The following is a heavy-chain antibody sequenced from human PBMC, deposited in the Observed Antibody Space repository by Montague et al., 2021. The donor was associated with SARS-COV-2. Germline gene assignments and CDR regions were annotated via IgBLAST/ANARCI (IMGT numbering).Heavy chain of an antibody. D-gene: IGHD2-21*02. Sequence: SETLSLTCTVSGASISRCDYYWAWIRQPPGQGLVLIGCIHYIGNTYYNPYLESRVTIYVDTAENQFSLTLRSVIAADTAVHYCAGLLPDGTVVATDIPFDSWGQGTLVIVSS. J-gene: IGHJ4*02. CDR3: AGLLPDGTVVATDIPFDS. CDR1: GASISRCDYY. V-gene: IGHV4-39*01. CDR2: IHYIGNT.